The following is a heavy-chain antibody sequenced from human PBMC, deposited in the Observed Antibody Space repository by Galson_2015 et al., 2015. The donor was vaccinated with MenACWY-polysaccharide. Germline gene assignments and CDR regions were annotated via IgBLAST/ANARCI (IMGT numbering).Heavy chain of an antibody. D-gene: IGHD2-15*01. V-gene: IGHV3-74*01. CDR3: TKAGAKYCRGGNCFFNWFDP. Sequence: SLRLSCAASGFTFSSYWMHWVRQAPGKGLVWVSRINADGSATDYADSVRGRFTISRDNAKNTLYLEMNSLRAEDTAVYYSTKAGAKYCRGGNCFFNWFDPWGQGTLVTVSS. CDR2: INADGSAT. CDR1: GFTFSSYW. J-gene: IGHJ5*02.